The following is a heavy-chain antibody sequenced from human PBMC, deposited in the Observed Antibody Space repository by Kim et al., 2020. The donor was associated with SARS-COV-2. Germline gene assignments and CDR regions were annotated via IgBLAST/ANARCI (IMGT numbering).Heavy chain of an antibody. D-gene: IGHD2-2*01. Sequence: GGSLRLSCAASGFTFSNAWMSWVRQAPGKGLEWVGRIKSKTDGGTTDYAAPVKGRFTISRDDSKNTLYLQMNSLKTEDTAVYYCTTDRIVVPAAPGLYYYCMDVWGQGTTVTVSS. CDR3: TTDRIVVPAAPGLYYYCMDV. V-gene: IGHV3-15*01. J-gene: IGHJ6*02. CDR1: GFTFSNAW. CDR2: IKSKTDGGTT.